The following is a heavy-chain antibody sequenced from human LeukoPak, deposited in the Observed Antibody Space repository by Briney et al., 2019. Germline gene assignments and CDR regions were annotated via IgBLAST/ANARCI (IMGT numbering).Heavy chain of an antibody. CDR1: GFTFSSYS. D-gene: IGHD6-13*01. CDR3: ARDGKSLWYGDY. J-gene: IGHJ4*02. V-gene: IGHV3-21*01. CDR2: ISSSSSYI. Sequence: GGSLRLSCAASGFTFSSYSMNWVRQAPGKGLEWVSSISSSSSYIYYADSVKGRFTISRDNAKNSLYLQMNSLRAEDTAVYYCARDGKSLWYGDYWGQGTLVTVSS.